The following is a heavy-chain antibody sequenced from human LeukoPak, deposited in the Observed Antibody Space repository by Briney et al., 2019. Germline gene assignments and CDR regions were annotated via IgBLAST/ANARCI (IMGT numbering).Heavy chain of an antibody. V-gene: IGHV3-7*01. CDR3: TRDFQGRFYYHVDV. D-gene: IGHD3-10*01. CDR1: GFSFSSYW. J-gene: IGHJ6*03. CDR2: MNQDGSEI. Sequence: GGSLRLSCAASGFSFSSYWTSWVRQAPGRGLEWVANMNQDGSEIYYVDSVKGRLTISRDNAKNSLYLQMNSLRAEDTGVYYCTRDFQGRFYYHVDVWGKGTTVTVSS.